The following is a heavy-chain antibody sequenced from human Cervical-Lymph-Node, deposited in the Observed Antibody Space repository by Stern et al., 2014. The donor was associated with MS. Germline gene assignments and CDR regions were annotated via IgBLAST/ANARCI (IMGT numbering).Heavy chain of an antibody. CDR3: ARVWGRLWLSVRGGVFDY. V-gene: IGHV1-18*01. Sequence: QVQLVQSGAEVKKPGASVKVSCKASGYTFTSYGISWVRQAPGQGLEWMGWISAYNGNTNYAQKLPGRVTMTTDPSTSTAYTGPRGLRSDDTAVYYCARVWGRLWLSVRGGVFDYWGQGTLVTVSS. CDR1: GYTFTSYG. J-gene: IGHJ4*02. CDR2: ISAYNGNT. D-gene: IGHD5-18*01.